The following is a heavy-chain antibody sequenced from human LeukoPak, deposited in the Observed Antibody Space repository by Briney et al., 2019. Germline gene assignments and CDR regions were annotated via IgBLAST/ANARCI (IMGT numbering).Heavy chain of an antibody. V-gene: IGHV1-69*04. Sequence: SSVKVSRKGSGGTFSSYAISWVRQAPGQGLEWMGRIIPILCIANYPQKFQGRVTITADKSTSTAYIEVSSLSSGDHAVFYCWDLHRNCGRTWNYFDYWRQGPLVTVPT. CDR2: IIPILCIA. CDR3: WDLHRNCGRTWNYFDY. D-gene: IGHD1-26*01. CDR1: GGTFSSYA. J-gene: IGHJ4*02.